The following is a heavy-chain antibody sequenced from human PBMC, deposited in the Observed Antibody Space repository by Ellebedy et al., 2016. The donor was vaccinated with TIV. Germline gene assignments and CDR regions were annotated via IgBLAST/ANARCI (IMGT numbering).Heavy chain of an antibody. Sequence: GESLKISCAASGFTFKTFGMNWVRQAPGKGLEWVSHISRIGSVIHYGDSVKGRFTISRDNSRDTLYLSLNSLRVEDTALYYCAKDLGVGGQAFVGDSWGQGTLVTVSS. V-gene: IGHV3-48*01. D-gene: IGHD3-3*01. CDR2: ISRIGSVI. J-gene: IGHJ4*02. CDR1: GFTFKTFG. CDR3: AKDLGVGGQAFVGDS.